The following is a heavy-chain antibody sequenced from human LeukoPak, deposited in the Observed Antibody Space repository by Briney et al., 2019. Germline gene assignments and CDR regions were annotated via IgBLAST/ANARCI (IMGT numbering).Heavy chain of an antibody. Sequence: GGSLRLSCAASGFTFSSYAMSWVRQAPGKGLEWVSAISGSGGSTYYADSVKGRFTISRDNSKNTLYLQMNSLRAEDTAVYYCAKDVKFWTDRFDYGDLNDAFDIWGQGTMVTVSS. CDR1: GFTFSSYA. V-gene: IGHV3-23*01. CDR3: AKDVKFWTDRFDYGDLNDAFDI. CDR2: ISGSGGST. D-gene: IGHD4-17*01. J-gene: IGHJ3*02.